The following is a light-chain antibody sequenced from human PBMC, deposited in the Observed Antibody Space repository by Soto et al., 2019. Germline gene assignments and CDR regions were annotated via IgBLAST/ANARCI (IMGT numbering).Light chain of an antibody. Sequence: QSALTQPASFSGSPGQSITISCTGTSSDVGGYNYVSWYQQHPGKAPKLMIYDVSNRPSGVSNRFSGSKSGNTASLTISGLQAEDEADYYCSSYTFSRDVVFGGGTNSPS. CDR3: SSYTFSRDVV. CDR2: DVS. CDR1: SSDVGGYNY. V-gene: IGLV2-14*03. J-gene: IGLJ2*01.